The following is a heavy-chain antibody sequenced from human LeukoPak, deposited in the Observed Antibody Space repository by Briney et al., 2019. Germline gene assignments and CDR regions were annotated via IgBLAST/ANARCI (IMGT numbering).Heavy chain of an antibody. Sequence: SETLSLTCAVYGGSLSGYYWTWIRQPPGKGLEWIGEIKQSERTNYNPSLKSRVTISIDTSKNQFSLKLTSVTAADTAVYYCARGGLKNIHNPPDYWGQGTLVTVPS. V-gene: IGHV4-34*01. D-gene: IGHD2/OR15-2a*01. J-gene: IGHJ4*02. CDR3: ARGGLKNIHNPPDY. CDR2: IKQSERT. CDR1: GGSLSGYY.